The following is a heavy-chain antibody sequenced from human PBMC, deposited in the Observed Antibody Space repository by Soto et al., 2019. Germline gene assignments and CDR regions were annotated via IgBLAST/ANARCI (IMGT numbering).Heavy chain of an antibody. D-gene: IGHD1-26*01. J-gene: IGHJ4*02. Sequence: SVKFSCKASGGTFSSYAISWVRQAPGQGLEWMGGIIPIFGTANYAQKFQGRVTITADESTSTAYMELSSLRSEDTAVYYCARVPLQNSGTHTSFDYWGQGTLVTVSS. CDR1: GGTFSSYA. V-gene: IGHV1-69*13. CDR3: ARVPLQNSGTHTSFDY. CDR2: IIPIFGTA.